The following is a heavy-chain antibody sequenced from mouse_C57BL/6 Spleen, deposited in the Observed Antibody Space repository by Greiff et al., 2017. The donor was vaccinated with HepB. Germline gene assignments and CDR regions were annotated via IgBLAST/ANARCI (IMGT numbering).Heavy chain of an antibody. Sequence: EVMLVESGGDLVKPGGSLKLSCAASGFTFSSYGMSWVRQTPDKRLEWVATISSGGSYTYYPDSVKGRFTISRDNAKNNLYLQMSSLKSEDTAMYYCARQLRGAMDYWGQGTSVTVSS. CDR1: GFTFSSYG. J-gene: IGHJ4*01. V-gene: IGHV5-6*01. CDR3: ARQLRGAMDY. D-gene: IGHD3-2*02. CDR2: ISSGGSYT.